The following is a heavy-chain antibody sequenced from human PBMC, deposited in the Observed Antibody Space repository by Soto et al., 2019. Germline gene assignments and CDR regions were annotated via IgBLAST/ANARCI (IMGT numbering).Heavy chain of an antibody. Sequence: QVQLQQWGAGLLKPSETLSLTCAVYGGSFSGYYWSWIHQPPGKGLEWIGEINHSGSTNYNPSLKSRVTISVDTSKNQFSLKLSSVTAADTAVYYCAREGFWSGQYYYYYYMDVWGKGTTVTVSS. D-gene: IGHD3-3*01. V-gene: IGHV4-34*01. J-gene: IGHJ6*03. CDR3: AREGFWSGQYYYYYYMDV. CDR2: INHSGST. CDR1: GGSFSGYY.